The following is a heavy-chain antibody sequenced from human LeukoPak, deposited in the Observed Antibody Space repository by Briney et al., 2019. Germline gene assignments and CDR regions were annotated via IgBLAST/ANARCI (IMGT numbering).Heavy chain of an antibody. CDR3: ARGSGGSCYRY. CDR1: GFTFSDYY. V-gene: IGHV3-11*01. D-gene: IGHD2-15*01. J-gene: IGHJ4*02. Sequence: GGSLRLSCAASGFTFSDYYMSWIRQAPGKGPEWLSHISNNDGPTYYADSVRGRFTISRDNANNLVYLQMHSLRAEDTAVYYCARGSGGSCYRYWGQGTLVTVSS. CDR2: ISNNDGPT.